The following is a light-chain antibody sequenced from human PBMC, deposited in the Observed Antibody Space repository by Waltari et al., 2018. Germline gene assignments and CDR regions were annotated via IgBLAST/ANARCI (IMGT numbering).Light chain of an antibody. CDR1: QDISNN. V-gene: IGKV1-33*01. CDR3: QQYDILPLT. J-gene: IGKJ4*01. Sequence: DIQMTHSPSSLSTSVVDRVTITCQASQDISNNLNWFQQKPGKAPKVLIYDASNLETGVPSRFSGSGSGTDFTFTIGSLQPEDFATYYCQQYDILPLTFGGGTKVEVK. CDR2: DAS.